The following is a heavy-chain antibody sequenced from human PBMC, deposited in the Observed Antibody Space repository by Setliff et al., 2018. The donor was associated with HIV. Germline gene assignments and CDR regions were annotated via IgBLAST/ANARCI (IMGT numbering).Heavy chain of an antibody. Sequence: SVKVSCKASGGTSVTYAINWVRQAPGQGLEWMGGIIPLFGTTNYAQKFQGRVTITADESTSTAYMELSSLRSEDTAVYYCARYALCSDDCSDEGADIWGQGTLVTVSS. CDR1: GGTSVTYA. J-gene: IGHJ4*02. CDR3: ARYALCSDDCSDEGADI. D-gene: IGHD2-21*01. V-gene: IGHV1-69*13. CDR2: IIPLFGTT.